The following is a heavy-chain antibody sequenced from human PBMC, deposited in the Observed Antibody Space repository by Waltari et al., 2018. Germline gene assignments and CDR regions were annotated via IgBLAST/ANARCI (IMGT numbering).Heavy chain of an antibody. Sequence: QVQLVQSGAEVKKPGASVRVSCKASGYTFTNYAMHWVRQAPGQRLEWMGWINAGNGNTKYSQKFQGRVTITRDTSANTAYMELNSLRSEDTAVYYCARGGTIFGVIINTHWFDPWGQGTLVTVSS. V-gene: IGHV1-3*01. CDR1: GYTFTNYA. CDR2: INAGNGNT. J-gene: IGHJ5*02. CDR3: ARGGTIFGVIINTHWFDP. D-gene: IGHD3-3*01.